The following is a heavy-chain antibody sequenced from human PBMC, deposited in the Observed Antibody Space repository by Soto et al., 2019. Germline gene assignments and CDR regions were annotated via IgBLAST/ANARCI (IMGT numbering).Heavy chain of an antibody. CDR3: ARDSIVGATKPPIDP. J-gene: IGHJ5*02. CDR2: ISYDGSNK. V-gene: IGHV3-30-3*01. D-gene: IGHD1-26*01. CDR1: GFTFSSYA. Sequence: HPGGSLRLSCAASGFTFSSYAMHWVRQAPGKGLEWVAVISYDGSNKYYADSVKGRFTISRDNSKNTLYLQMNSLRAEDTAVYYCARDSIVGATKPPIDPWGQGTLVTVSS.